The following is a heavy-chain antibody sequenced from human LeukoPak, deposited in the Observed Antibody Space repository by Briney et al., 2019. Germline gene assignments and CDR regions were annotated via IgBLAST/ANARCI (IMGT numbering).Heavy chain of an antibody. Sequence: GGSLRLSCAASGFTFSSYEMNWVRQAPGKGLEWVSYISSSGSTIYYADSVKGRFTISRDNAKNSLYLQMNSLRSDDTAVYYCARDLGSSGWYTANFDYWGQGTLVTVSS. J-gene: IGHJ4*02. CDR3: ARDLGSSGWYTANFDY. D-gene: IGHD6-19*01. V-gene: IGHV3-48*03. CDR2: ISSSGSTI. CDR1: GFTFSSYE.